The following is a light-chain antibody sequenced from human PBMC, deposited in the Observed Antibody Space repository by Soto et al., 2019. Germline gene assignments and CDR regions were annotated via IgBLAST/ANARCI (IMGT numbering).Light chain of an antibody. CDR3: QSYDNNLSGGV. CDR1: SSNIGAGYD. Sequence: QSVLTQPPSVCGAPGQRVTISCTGSSSNIGAGYDVHWYQQLPGRAPKLLIYGSSNRPSGVPDRISGSKSGTSASLAITGLQAEDEADYYCQSYDNNLSGGVFGGGTKVTVL. V-gene: IGLV1-40*01. J-gene: IGLJ3*02. CDR2: GSS.